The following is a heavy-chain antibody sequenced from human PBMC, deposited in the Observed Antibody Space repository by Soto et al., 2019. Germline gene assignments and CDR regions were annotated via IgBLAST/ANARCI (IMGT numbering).Heavy chain of an antibody. J-gene: IGHJ6*02. Sequence: QVQLVQSGAEVKKPGASVKVSCKASGYTFSSFGINWVRQAPGQGLEWMGWISAYNGNTKYAQKLQGRVTTSTDTSTSTAYMELRSLRSDDTAVYYCARVGDMVFGGGRYGMDFWGQGTTVTVSS. CDR2: ISAYNGNT. CDR1: GYTFSSFG. D-gene: IGHD3-10*02. V-gene: IGHV1-18*01. CDR3: ARVGDMVFGGGRYGMDF.